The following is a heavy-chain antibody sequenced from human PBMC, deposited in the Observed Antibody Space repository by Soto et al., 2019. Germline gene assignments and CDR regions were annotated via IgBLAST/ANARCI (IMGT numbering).Heavy chain of an antibody. Sequence: GGSLRLSCAASGFTFSSYWMSWVRQAPGKGLEWVANIKQDGSEKYYVDSVKGRFTISRDNAKNSLYLQMNSLRAEDTAVYYCARDRVSGWYETPIDYWGQGTLVTVSS. V-gene: IGHV3-7*01. J-gene: IGHJ4*02. CDR3: ARDRVSGWYETPIDY. CDR2: IKQDGSEK. CDR1: GFTFSSYW. D-gene: IGHD6-19*01.